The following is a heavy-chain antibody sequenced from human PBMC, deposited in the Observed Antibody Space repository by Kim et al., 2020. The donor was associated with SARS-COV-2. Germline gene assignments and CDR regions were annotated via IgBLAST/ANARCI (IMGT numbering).Heavy chain of an antibody. Sequence: GGSLRLSCAASGFTVSSNYMSWVRQAPGKGLEWVSVIYSGGSTYYADSVKGRFTISRDNFKNTLYLQMNSLRVEDTAVYYCARGDASGSGYYYGMDVWGQGTTVTVSS. CDR1: GFTVSSNY. CDR2: IYSGGST. V-gene: IGHV3-66*01. J-gene: IGHJ6*02. CDR3: ARGDASGSGYYYGMDV. D-gene: IGHD3-10*01.